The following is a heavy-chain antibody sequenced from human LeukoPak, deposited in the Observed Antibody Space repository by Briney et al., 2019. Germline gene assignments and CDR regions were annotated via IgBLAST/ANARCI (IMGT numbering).Heavy chain of an antibody. Sequence: SETLSLTCAVYGGSFSGYYWGWIRQPPGKGLEWIGEINHSGSTNYNPSLKSRVTISVDTSKNQFSLKLSSVTAADTAVYYCAGLLRFLEWFRFDPWGQGTLVTVSS. D-gene: IGHD3-3*01. CDR2: INHSGST. V-gene: IGHV4-34*01. CDR1: GGSFSGYY. CDR3: AGLLRFLEWFRFDP. J-gene: IGHJ5*02.